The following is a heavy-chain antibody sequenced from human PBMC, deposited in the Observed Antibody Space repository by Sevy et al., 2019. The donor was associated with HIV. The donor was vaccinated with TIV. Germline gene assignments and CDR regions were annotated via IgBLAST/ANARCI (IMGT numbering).Heavy chain of an antibody. CDR2: ISVSGGST. V-gene: IGHV3-23*01. J-gene: IGHJ4*02. Sequence: GGSLRLSCAASGFTFSSYAMSWVRQAPGKGLEWVSAISVSGGSTYYADSVKGRFTISRDNSKNTLYLQMNSLRAEDTAVYYCATSDFWSGYSYSFDYWGQGTLVTVSS. CDR1: GFTFSSYA. CDR3: ATSDFWSGYSYSFDY. D-gene: IGHD3-3*01.